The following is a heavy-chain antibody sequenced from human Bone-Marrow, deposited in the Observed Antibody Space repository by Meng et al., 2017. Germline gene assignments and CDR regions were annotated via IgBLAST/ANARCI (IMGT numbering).Heavy chain of an antibody. CDR1: GYTFTDYF. V-gene: IGHV1-2*06. CDR2: INPKYGGT. D-gene: IGHD3-10*01. J-gene: IGHJ6*02. CDR3: AISYYTSGAVGAMDV. Sequence: QVHLVQSGAEVTKPGAPVKVSCKPSGYTFTDYFLQWVRQAPGQGLEWMGRINPKYGGTNYDQKFQGRVTMTRDTSISTAYMELSRLTSDDTAVYYCAISYYTSGAVGAMDVWGQGTTVTVSS.